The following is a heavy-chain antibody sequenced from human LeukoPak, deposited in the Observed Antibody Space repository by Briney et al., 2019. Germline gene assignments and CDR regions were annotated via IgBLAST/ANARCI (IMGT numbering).Heavy chain of an antibody. CDR1: GYTFTGYY. D-gene: IGHD3-3*01. CDR3: ARDFAMIFGVVIGFDL. V-gene: IGHV1-2*06. CDR2: INPNSGGT. Sequence: ASVKVSCKASGYTFTGYYMHWVRQASGQGLEWMGRINPNSGGTNYAQKFQGRVTMTRDTSISTAYMELSRLRSDDTAVYYCARDFAMIFGVVIGFDLWGRGTLVTVSS. J-gene: IGHJ2*01.